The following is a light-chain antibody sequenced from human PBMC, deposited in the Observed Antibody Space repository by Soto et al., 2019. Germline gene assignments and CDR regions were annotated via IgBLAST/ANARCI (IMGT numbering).Light chain of an antibody. J-gene: IGKJ1*01. V-gene: IGKV3-20*01. CDR2: GAS. CDR1: QTVSSNF. Sequence: EMVLTQSPDTLSLSPGGRATLSCRASQTVSSNFLAWYQQRPGQAPRLLIYGASSRATGIPDRFSGSGSGTDFTLTISRLEPEDLAVYYCQQYGTSPETFGQGTKVDIK. CDR3: QQYGTSPET.